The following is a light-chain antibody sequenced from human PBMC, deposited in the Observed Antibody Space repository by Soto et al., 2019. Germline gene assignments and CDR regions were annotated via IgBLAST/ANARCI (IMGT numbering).Light chain of an antibody. Sequence: QSALTQPASVSGSPGQSLTISCTGSSSDLGVYDYVSWFQQHPGKAPKLMIYEVNNRPSGVSNRFSGSKSGNTASLTISGLPAEDEADYYCSSFTSSSTWVFGGGTKLTVL. CDR3: SSFTSSSTWV. CDR2: EVN. CDR1: SSDLGVYDY. J-gene: IGLJ3*02. V-gene: IGLV2-14*01.